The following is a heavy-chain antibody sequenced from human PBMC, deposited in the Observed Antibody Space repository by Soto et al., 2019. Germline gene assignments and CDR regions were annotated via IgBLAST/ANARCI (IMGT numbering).Heavy chain of an antibody. V-gene: IGHV4-39*01. J-gene: IGHJ3*02. Sequence: QLQLQESGPGLVKPSETLSLTCTVSGGSISSSSYYWGWIRQPPGKGLEWIGIIYYSGSTYYIPSHQSRVTLDVDTSKNQFSLKLSSVTAADTAVYYCFVVPDTDDAFEIWGQGTMVTVSS. CDR1: GGSISSSSYY. D-gene: IGHD2-2*01. CDR3: FVVPDTDDAFEI. CDR2: IYYSGST.